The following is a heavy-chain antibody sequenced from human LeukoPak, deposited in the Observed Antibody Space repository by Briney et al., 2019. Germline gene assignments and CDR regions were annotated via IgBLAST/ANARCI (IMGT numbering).Heavy chain of an antibody. CDR3: ARVFCGGDCYSNFDY. CDR2: IYYTGST. J-gene: IGHJ4*02. V-gene: IGHV4-59*01. CDR1: GGSISSYY. Sequence: PSETLSLTCTVSGGSISSYYWSWIRQAPGKGLEWIGYIYYTGSTDYNPSLKSRVTISVDTSKNQFSLKLSSVTAADTAVYYCARVFCGGDCYSNFDYWGQGTLVTVSS. D-gene: IGHD2-21*02.